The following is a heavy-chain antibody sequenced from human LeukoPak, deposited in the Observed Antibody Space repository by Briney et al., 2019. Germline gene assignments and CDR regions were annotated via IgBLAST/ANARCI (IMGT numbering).Heavy chain of an antibody. Sequence: GGSLRLSCAASGFTFSDYYMTWIRQAPGKGLEWVSKISSSGSTIYYADSVKGRFTISRDNAKNSLYLQMNSLRAEDTAVYYCARQREMTTIFTALGYWGQGTLVTVSS. D-gene: IGHD5-24*01. CDR3: ARQREMTTIFTALGY. CDR1: GFTFSDYY. CDR2: ISSSGSTI. J-gene: IGHJ4*02. V-gene: IGHV3-11*01.